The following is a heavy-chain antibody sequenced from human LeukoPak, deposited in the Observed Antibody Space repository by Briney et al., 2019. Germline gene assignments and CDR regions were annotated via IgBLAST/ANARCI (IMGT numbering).Heavy chain of an antibody. CDR2: ISAYNGNT. D-gene: IGHD1-26*01. CDR1: GYTFTSYG. V-gene: IGHV1-18*01. Sequence: ASVKVSCKASGYTFTSYGISWVRQAPGQGLEWMGWISAYNGNTNYAKKLQGRVTMTTDTSTSTAYMELRSLRSDDTAVYYCAGASGSYFPFDYWGQGTLVTVSS. CDR3: AGASGSYFPFDY. J-gene: IGHJ4*02.